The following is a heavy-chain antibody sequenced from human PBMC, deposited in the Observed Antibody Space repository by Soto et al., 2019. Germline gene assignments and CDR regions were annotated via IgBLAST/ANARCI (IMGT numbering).Heavy chain of an antibody. CDR1: GFTFSSYA. CDR3: APNPSKGKNFDY. J-gene: IGHJ4*02. CDR2: ISYDGSNK. V-gene: IGHV3-30-3*01. D-gene: IGHD3-10*01. Sequence: GGSLRLSCAASGFTFSSYAMHWVRQAPGKGLEWVAVISYDGSNKYYADSVKGRFTISRDNSKNTLYLQMNSLRAEDTAVYYCAPNPSKGKNFDYWGQGTLVTVSS.